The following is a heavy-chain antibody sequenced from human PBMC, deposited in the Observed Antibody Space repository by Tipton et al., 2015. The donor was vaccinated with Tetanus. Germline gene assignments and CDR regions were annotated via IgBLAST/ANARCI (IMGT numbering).Heavy chain of an antibody. D-gene: IGHD4-23*01. CDR1: GGSISSYY. J-gene: IGHJ3*02. Sequence: TLSLTCTVSGGSISSYYWSWIRQPPGKGLEWIGYIYYSGSTYYNPSLKSRVTISVDTSKNQFSLKLSSVTAADTAVYYCAREDGTVGYAFDIWGQGTMVTVSS. CDR2: IYYSGST. V-gene: IGHV4-59*12. CDR3: AREDGTVGYAFDI.